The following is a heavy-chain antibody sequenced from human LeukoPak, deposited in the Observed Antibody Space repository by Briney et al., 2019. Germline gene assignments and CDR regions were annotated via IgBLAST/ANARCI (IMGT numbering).Heavy chain of an antibody. V-gene: IGHV1-69*05. CDR1: GGTFSSYA. D-gene: IGHD3-3*01. J-gene: IGHJ4*02. CDR3: ARSTYYDFWSGYCFDY. CDR2: IIPIFGTA. Sequence: SVKVSCKASGGTFSSYAISWVRQAPGQGLEWMGRIIPIFGTANYAQKFRGRVTITTDESTSTAYMELSSLRSEDTAVYYCARSTYYDFWSGYCFDYWGQGTLVTVSS.